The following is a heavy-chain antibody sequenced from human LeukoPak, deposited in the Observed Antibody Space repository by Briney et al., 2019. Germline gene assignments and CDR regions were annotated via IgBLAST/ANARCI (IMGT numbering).Heavy chain of an antibody. V-gene: IGHV3-33*02. CDR1: GFIFSTYG. Sequence: QPGGSLRLSCAASGFIFSTYGMHWVRQAPGKGLEWVAVIWYDGSKKYYADSAKGRFTISRDNSNNALFLQMDSLRAEDTAVYYCARERSQTYSSDWWFWFDPWGQGTLVTVSS. D-gene: IGHD6-19*01. J-gene: IGHJ5*02. CDR3: ARERSQTYSSDWWFWFDP. CDR2: IWYDGSKK.